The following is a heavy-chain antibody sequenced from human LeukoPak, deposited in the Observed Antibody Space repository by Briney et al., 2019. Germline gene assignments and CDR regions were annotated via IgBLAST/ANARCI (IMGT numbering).Heavy chain of an antibody. D-gene: IGHD3-16*02. J-gene: IGHJ4*02. CDR1: GFTFSSYS. CDR3: ARDLSFGGVIEVLDY. CDR2: ISSSSSYI. V-gene: IGHV3-21*01. Sequence: GGSPRLSCAASGFTFSSYSMNWVRQAPGKGLEWVSSISSSSSYIYYADSVKGRFTISRDNAKNSLYLQMNSLRAEDTAVYYCARDLSFGGVIEVLDYWGQGTLVTVSS.